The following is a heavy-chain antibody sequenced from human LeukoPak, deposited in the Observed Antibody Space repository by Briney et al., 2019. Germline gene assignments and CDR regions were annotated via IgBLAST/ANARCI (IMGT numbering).Heavy chain of an antibody. CDR1: GGSISSSSYY. CDR2: IYYSGST. V-gene: IGHV4-39*01. Sequence: SETLSLTCTVSGGSISSSSYYWGWIRQPPGKGLEWIGSIYYSGSTYYNPSLKSRVTISVDTSKNQFSLKLSSVTAADTAVYFCASLAFYYDSSGYPVVWYFDYWGQGTLVTVSS. J-gene: IGHJ4*02. D-gene: IGHD3-22*01. CDR3: ASLAFYYDSSGYPVVWYFDY.